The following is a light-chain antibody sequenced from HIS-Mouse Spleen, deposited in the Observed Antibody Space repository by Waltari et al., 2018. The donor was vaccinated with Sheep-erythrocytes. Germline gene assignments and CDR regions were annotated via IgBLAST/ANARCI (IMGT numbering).Light chain of an antibody. CDR3: SSYTSSNWV. CDR1: RSDVGGYTY. CDR2: DVS. J-gene: IGLJ3*02. Sequence: QSALTQPASVSGSPGQSNTIPCTGTRSDVGGYTYVSWYQQHPGQAPKLMIYDVSNRPSGVSNRFSGSKSGNTASLTISGLQAEDEADYYCSSYTSSNWVFGGGTKLTVL. V-gene: IGLV2-14*03.